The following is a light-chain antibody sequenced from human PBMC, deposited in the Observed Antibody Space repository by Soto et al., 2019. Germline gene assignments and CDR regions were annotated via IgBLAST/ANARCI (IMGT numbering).Light chain of an antibody. CDR2: DAS. CDR1: QSLNTR. J-gene: IGKJ1*01. CDR3: QQYKSYST. V-gene: IGKV1-5*01. Sequence: DIQLTQSPSTLSAAVGDRVTLTRRASQSLNTRLAWYQQIPGKAPKLLIYDASTLESGVPSRFSGGGSGTEFTLTINNLQPDDLATYICQQYKSYSTFGRGTKV.